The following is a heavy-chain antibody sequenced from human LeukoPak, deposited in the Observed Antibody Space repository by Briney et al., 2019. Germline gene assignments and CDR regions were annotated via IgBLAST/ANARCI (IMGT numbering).Heavy chain of an antibody. J-gene: IGHJ4*02. CDR1: GGSFSDYY. V-gene: IGHV4-34*01. Sequence: PSETLSLTCAVYGGSFSDYYWTWIRQPPGKGLEWIGSIYYSGSTSYNPSLKSRVTISVDTSKNQFSLKLTSVTAADTAVYYCASRNDILTGYVFDFWGQGTLVTVSS. D-gene: IGHD3-9*01. CDR2: IYYSGST. CDR3: ASRNDILTGYVFDF.